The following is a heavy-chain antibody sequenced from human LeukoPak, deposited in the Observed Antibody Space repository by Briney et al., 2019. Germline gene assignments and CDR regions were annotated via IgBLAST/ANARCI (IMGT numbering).Heavy chain of an antibody. Sequence: ASVKVSCKASGYTFTSYDINWVRQATGQGLEWMGWMNPNSGNTGYAQKFQGRVTITRNTSIRTAYMELSSLRSEDTAVYYCARVGSSSPSYYFDYWGQGTLVTVSS. CDR3: ARVGSSSPSYYFDY. V-gene: IGHV1-8*03. D-gene: IGHD6-6*01. CDR2: MNPNSGNT. J-gene: IGHJ4*02. CDR1: GYTFTSYD.